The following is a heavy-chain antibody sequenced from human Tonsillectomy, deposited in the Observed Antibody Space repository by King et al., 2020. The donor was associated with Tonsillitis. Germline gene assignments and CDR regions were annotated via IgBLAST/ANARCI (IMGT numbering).Heavy chain of an antibody. D-gene: IGHD6-19*01. CDR1: GFTFSSYA. CDR2: ISGSGDST. CDR3: AKARSRGAGFDY. J-gene: IGHJ4*02. V-gene: IGHV3-23*04. Sequence: VQLVESGGGLVQPGGSLRLSCAASGFTFSSYAMNWVRQAPGKGLDWVSGISGSGDSTYYADSVEGRFPISSDNSKNPLYLQMNSLRAEDTAVYYCAKARSRGAGFDYWGQGTLVTVSS.